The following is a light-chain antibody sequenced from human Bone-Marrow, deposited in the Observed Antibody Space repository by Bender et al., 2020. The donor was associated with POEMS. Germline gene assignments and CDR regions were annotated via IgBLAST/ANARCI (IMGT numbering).Light chain of an antibody. Sequence: QSALTQPASVSGSPGQSITISCTGTSSDVGSYNLVSWYQQYPGKAPKLIMYEGNKRPSGVSNRFSGSKSGNTASLTISGLQAEDEAAYFCQSYDSDLNGWVFGGGTKLTVL. CDR1: SSDVGSYNL. J-gene: IGLJ3*02. CDR3: QSYDSDLNGWV. V-gene: IGLV2-23*01. CDR2: EGN.